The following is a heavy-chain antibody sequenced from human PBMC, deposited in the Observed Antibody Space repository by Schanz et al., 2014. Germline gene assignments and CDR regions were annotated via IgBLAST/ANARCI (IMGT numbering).Heavy chain of an antibody. D-gene: IGHD3-10*01. V-gene: IGHV3-23*01. CDR1: GVTFSSYA. CDR2: ISGSGGST. CDR3: AKDFFIGVARGVIISHYAIDV. J-gene: IGHJ3*01. Sequence: EVQLLESGGGFVQPGGSLRLSCVASGVTFSSYAMSWVRQASGKGLEWVSAISGSGGSTVYADSVKGRFTISRDNTNNTVFLLITSLLAEDTAVYYCAKDFFIGVARGVIISHYAIDVWGQGTKVAVSS.